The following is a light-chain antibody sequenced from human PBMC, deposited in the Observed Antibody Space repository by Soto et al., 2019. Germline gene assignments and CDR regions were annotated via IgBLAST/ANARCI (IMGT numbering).Light chain of an antibody. J-gene: IGKJ4*01. CDR2: DAS. V-gene: IGKV3-11*01. CDR3: QQRTNWPLT. CDR1: QSVTSF. Sequence: EIVLTQSPGTLSLCPGERATLSCRASQSVTSFLAWYQQKPGQAPRLLIYDASKRATGVPARFSGSGSGTDFTLTINSLEPEDIAVYYCQQRTNWPLTFGGGTKVEIK.